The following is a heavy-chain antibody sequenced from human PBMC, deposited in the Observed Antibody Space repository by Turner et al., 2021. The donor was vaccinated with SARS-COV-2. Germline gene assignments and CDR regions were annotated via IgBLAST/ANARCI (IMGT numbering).Heavy chain of an antibody. CDR2: IYSGGST. J-gene: IGHJ5*02. CDR3: ATDLKGGRGP. CDR1: GFTVSSNY. D-gene: IGHD1-26*01. Sequence: EVQLVESGGGFVQPGGSLRLYWAASGFTVSSNYMSWVRQAPGKGLEWVSVIYSGGSTYYADSVKGRFTISRDNSKNTLYLQMNSLRAEDTAVYYCATDLKGGRGPWGQGTLVTVSS. V-gene: IGHV3-66*02.